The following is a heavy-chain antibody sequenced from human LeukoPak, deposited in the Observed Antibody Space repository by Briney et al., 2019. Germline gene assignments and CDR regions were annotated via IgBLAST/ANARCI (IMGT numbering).Heavy chain of an antibody. D-gene: IGHD3-22*01. Sequence: ASVKVSCKASGYTFTSYAMHWVRQAPGQRLEWMGWINAGNGNTKYLQKFQGRVTITRDTSASTAYMELSSLRSEDTAVYYCARGTYYYDSSGYRNYYYYGMDVWGQGTTVTVSS. V-gene: IGHV1-3*01. CDR2: INAGNGNT. CDR3: ARGTYYYDSSGYRNYYYYGMDV. J-gene: IGHJ6*02. CDR1: GYTFTSYA.